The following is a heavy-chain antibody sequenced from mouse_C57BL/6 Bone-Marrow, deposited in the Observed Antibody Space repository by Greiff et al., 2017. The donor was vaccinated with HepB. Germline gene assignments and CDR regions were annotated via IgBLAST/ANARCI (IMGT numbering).Heavy chain of an antibody. CDR3: ARSEIYYEYEGAMDY. V-gene: IGHV1-52*01. Sequence: QVQLQQPGAELVRPGSSVKLSCKASGYTFTSYWMHWVKQRPIQGLEWIGNIDPSDSETHYNQKFKDKATLTVDKSSSTAYMQLSSLTSEDSAVYYCARSEIYYEYEGAMDYWGQGTSVTVSS. D-gene: IGHD2-4*01. CDR1: GYTFTSYW. CDR2: IDPSDSET. J-gene: IGHJ4*01.